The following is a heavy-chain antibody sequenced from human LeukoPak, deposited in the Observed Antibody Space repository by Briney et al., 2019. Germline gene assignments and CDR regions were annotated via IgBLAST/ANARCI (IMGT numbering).Heavy chain of an antibody. D-gene: IGHD3-3*02. J-gene: IGHJ5*02. CDR1: GGSISSGSYY. Sequence: SQTLSLTCTVSGGSISSGSYYWSWIRQPAGKGLEWIGRIYTSGSTNYNPSLKSRVTISVDTSKNQFSLKLSSVTAADTAVYYCARGRFKVPEISISRAWWFDPWGQGTLVTVSS. CDR2: IYTSGST. V-gene: IGHV4-61*02. CDR3: ARGRFKVPEISISRAWWFDP.